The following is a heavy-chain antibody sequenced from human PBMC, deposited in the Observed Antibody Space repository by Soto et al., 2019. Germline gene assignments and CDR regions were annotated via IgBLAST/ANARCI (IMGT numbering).Heavy chain of an antibody. Sequence: DSVKVSCKASGYTFTSYDINWVRQATGEGLEWMGWMNPNVGNTGYAQKFQGRVTMTRKTSISTAYMELRSLRSEETDVYYCARGALHCSSTSCEGVYNYYYYGIDVWGEGNKVNVSS. J-gene: IGHJ6*04. CDR3: ARGALHCSSTSCEGVYNYYYYGIDV. CDR1: GYTFTSYD. D-gene: IGHD2-2*01. V-gene: IGHV1-8*01. CDR2: MNPNVGNT.